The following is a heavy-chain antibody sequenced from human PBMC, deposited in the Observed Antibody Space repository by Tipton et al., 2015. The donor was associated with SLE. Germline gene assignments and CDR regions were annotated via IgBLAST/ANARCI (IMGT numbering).Heavy chain of an antibody. V-gene: IGHV4-39*07. CDR1: GDSISANSYH. D-gene: IGHD5-24*01. Sequence: GLVKPSETLSLICTVSGDSISANSYHWGWVRQPPGKGLEWIGEIHHSGSTNSNPSLKSRVTISVDKSKNQFSLKLSSVTVADTAVYYCARRGYKTWYFDLWGRCALVTVSS. J-gene: IGHJ2*01. CDR3: ARRGYKTWYFDL. CDR2: IHHSGST.